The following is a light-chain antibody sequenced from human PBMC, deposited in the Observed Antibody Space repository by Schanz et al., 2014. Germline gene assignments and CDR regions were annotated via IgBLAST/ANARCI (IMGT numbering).Light chain of an antibody. V-gene: IGKV1-9*01. J-gene: IGKJ1*01. CDR1: QGVSNY. CDR2: DAS. Sequence: IQLTQSPSSLSASVGDTVTITCRASQGVSNYLAWYQQKPGKAPNLLIYDASTLQSGVPSRFRGSGSGTDFTLTISSLQPEDFAIYYCQQSYTTPRTFGQGTRVELK. CDR3: QQSYTTPRT.